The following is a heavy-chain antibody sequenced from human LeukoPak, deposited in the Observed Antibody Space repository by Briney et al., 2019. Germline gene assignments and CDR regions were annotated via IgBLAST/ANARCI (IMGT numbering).Heavy chain of an antibody. CDR3: AKGRFLEWLRFDY. D-gene: IGHD3-3*01. CDR2: IRYDGSNK. V-gene: IGHV3-30*02. Sequence: GGSLRLSCAASGFTFSSYGMHWVRQAPGKGLEWVAFIRYDGSNKYYADSVKGRFTISRDNSKNTLYLQMNRLRAEDTAVYYCAKGRFLEWLRFDYWGQGTLVTVSS. CDR1: GFTFSSYG. J-gene: IGHJ4*02.